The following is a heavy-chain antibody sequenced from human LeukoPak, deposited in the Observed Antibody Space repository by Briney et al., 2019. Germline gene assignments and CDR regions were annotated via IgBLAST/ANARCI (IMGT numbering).Heavy chain of an antibody. V-gene: IGHV5-51*01. D-gene: IGHD2-8*02. J-gene: IGHJ3*02. CDR1: GYSFTSYW. CDR2: IYPGDSDT. Sequence: GESLKISCKGPGYSFTSYWIGWVRQMPGKGLEWMGIIYPGDSDTRYSPSFQGQVTISADKSISTAYLQWSSLKASDTAMYYCARLTWWPDWAFDIWGQGTMVTVSS. CDR3: ARLTWWPDWAFDI.